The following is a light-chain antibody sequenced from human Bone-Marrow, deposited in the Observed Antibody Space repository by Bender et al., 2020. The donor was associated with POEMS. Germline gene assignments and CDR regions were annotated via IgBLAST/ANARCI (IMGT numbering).Light chain of an antibody. Sequence: QSALTQPPSASGSPGQSVTISCTGTSSDVGGYNYVSWYQQHPGKAPRLLIYEVTKRPSGVPNRFSGSKSGFTASLTVSGLQAEDEADYYCCSFAGSYTYVFGTGTKVTVL. V-gene: IGLV2-8*01. CDR1: SSDVGGYNY. CDR2: EVT. J-gene: IGLJ1*01. CDR3: CSFAGSYTYV.